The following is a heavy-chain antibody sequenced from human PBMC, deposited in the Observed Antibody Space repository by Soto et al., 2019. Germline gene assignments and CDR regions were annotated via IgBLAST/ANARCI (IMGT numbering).Heavy chain of an antibody. J-gene: IGHJ4*02. CDR1: GETFSTYS. CDR3: ARERSRYDRSGYYRPDY. D-gene: IGHD3-22*01. CDR2: IIPILGTP. Sequence: SVKVSCKASGETFSTYSISWVRQAPGQGLEWLGGIIPILGTPSYAQRFQGRVTITADKSTSTAYMELSSLRSEDTAVYYCARERSRYDRSGYYRPDYWGQGTLVTVSS. V-gene: IGHV1-69*08.